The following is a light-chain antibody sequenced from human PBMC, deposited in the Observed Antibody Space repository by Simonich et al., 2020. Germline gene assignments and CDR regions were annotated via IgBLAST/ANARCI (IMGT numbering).Light chain of an antibody. CDR3: SSYTSSSTWV. Sequence: QSALTQPASVSGSPGQSITISCTGTSSDVGGYNYVSWYQQHPGKAPKLMIYDVIKRPSGVSNRFSGSKPGNTASLTISGLQAEDEADYYCSSYTSSSTWVFGGGTKLTVL. CDR2: DVI. CDR1: SSDVGGYNY. J-gene: IGLJ3*02. V-gene: IGLV2-14*01.